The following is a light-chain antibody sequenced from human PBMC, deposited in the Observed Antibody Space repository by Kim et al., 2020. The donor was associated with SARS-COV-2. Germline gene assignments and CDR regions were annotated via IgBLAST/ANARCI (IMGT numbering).Light chain of an antibody. Sequence: SYELTQPPSVSVSPGQTASISCSGDKLGDKFACWYQQKPGQSPVLVVYQDNKRPSGIPARFSGSSSGNTATLTIRGTQAMDEADYYCHTWDRSTVVFGGGTQLTVL. CDR1: KLGDKF. CDR2: QDN. J-gene: IGLJ3*02. CDR3: HTWDRSTVV. V-gene: IGLV3-1*01.